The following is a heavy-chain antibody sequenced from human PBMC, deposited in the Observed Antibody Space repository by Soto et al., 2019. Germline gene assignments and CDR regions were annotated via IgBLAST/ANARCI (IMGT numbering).Heavy chain of an antibody. D-gene: IGHD2-21*01. CDR3: ARERSFPPVYYYYYGMDV. J-gene: IGHJ6*02. Sequence: PGGSLRLSCAASGFTFSSYAMHWVRQARGKGLEWVAVISYDGSNKYYADSVKGRFTISRDNSKNTLYLQMNSLRAEDTAVYYCARERSFPPVYYYYYGMDVWGQGTTVTVSS. CDR2: ISYDGSNK. V-gene: IGHV3-30-3*01. CDR1: GFTFSSYA.